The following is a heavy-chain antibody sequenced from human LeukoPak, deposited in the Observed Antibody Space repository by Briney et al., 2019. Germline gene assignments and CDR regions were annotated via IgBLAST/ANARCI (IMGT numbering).Heavy chain of an antibody. J-gene: IGHJ4*02. V-gene: IGHV3-9*01. Sequence: PGRSLRLSCAASGFTFDDYAMHWVRQAPGKGLEWASGISLNSGSIGYADSVKGRFTISRDNAKNSLYLQMNSLRAEDTALYYCAKGRGAISVKIAFDYWGQGTLVTVSS. CDR2: ISLNSGSI. D-gene: IGHD1-26*01. CDR3: AKGRGAISVKIAFDY. CDR1: GFTFDDYA.